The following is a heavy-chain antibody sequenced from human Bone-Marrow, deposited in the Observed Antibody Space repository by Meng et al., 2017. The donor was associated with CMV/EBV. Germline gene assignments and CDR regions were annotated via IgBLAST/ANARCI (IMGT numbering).Heavy chain of an antibody. V-gene: IGHV3-15*01. J-gene: IGHJ6*02. Sequence: GGSLRLSCAASGFTFSNAWMSWVRQAPGKGLEWVGRIKSKTDGGTTDYAAPVKGRFTISRDDSKNTLYLQMNSLRAEDTAVYYCARDLGYCSSTSCFSFGMDVWGQGTTVTVSS. CDR2: IKSKTDGGTT. CDR3: ARDLGYCSSTSCFSFGMDV. CDR1: GFTFSNAW. D-gene: IGHD2-2*01.